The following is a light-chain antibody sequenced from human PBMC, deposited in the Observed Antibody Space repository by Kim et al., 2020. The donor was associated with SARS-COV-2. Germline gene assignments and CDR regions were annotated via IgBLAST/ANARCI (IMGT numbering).Light chain of an antibody. CDR2: AAS. CDR3: QQLNSYPSIT. V-gene: IGKV1-9*01. J-gene: IGKJ5*01. Sequence: SVGDRVAIPCRASQGISSYLAWYQQKPGKAPKLLIYAASTLQSGVPSRFSGSGSGTEFTLTISSLQPEDFATYYCQQLNSYPSITFGQGTRLEIK. CDR1: QGISSY.